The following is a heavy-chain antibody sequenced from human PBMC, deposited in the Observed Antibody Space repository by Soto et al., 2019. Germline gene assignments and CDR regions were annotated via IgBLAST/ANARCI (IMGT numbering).Heavy chain of an antibody. V-gene: IGHV3-7*03. CDR2: IPQDGVDG. CDR1: GFTFSMYS. Sequence: GGSLRLSCEVSGFTFSMYSMSWVRQTPGRGLEWVAKIPQDGVDGHYADSVKGRFTISRDNGKNSLYLQMNNLRAEDTAVYYCARDHLILPAHDFFYGSDVWGRGATVTVSS. J-gene: IGHJ6*02. D-gene: IGHD2-21*02. CDR3: ARDHLILPAHDFFYGSDV.